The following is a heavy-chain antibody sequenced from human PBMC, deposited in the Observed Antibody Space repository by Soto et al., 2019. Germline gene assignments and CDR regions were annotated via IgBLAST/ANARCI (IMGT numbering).Heavy chain of an antibody. CDR3: TRVRLFPTIPKPGMDV. CDR2: IRNKANFYAT. J-gene: IGHJ6*02. V-gene: IGHV3-72*01. D-gene: IGHD2-2*01. CDR1: GFTFNDHY. Sequence: GGSLRLSCAASGFTFNDHYMDWVRQAPGKDLEWVGRIRNKANFYATEYAASVKGRFSISRDDSKNSLYLQMNRLKIEDTAIYYCTRVRLFPTIPKPGMDVWGQGTTVTVSS.